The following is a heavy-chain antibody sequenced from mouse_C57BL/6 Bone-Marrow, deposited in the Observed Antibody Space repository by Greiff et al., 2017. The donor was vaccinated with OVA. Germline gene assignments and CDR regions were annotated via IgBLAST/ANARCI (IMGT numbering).Heavy chain of an antibody. V-gene: IGHV1-82*01. CDR3: ARFLYDYDFDY. J-gene: IGHJ2*01. CDR2: IYPGDGDT. Sequence: VQLQQSGPELVKPGASVKISCKASGYAFSSSWMNWVKQRPGKGLEWIGQIYPGDGDTNYNGKFKGKATLTADKSSSTAYMQLSSLTSEDSAVYFCARFLYDYDFDYWGQGTTLTVSS. D-gene: IGHD2-4*01. CDR1: GYAFSSSW.